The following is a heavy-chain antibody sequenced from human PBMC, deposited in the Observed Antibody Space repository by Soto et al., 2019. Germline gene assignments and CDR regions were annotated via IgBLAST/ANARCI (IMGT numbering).Heavy chain of an antibody. CDR2: INAGNGNT. J-gene: IGHJ3*02. Sequence: QVQLVQSGAEVKKPGASVKVSCKASGYTFTSYAMHWVRQAPRQRLEWMGWINAGNGNTQYSQKFQGRVTITRDTSASTAYMELSSLRSEDTAVYYCARSAGAAAGTSSAFDIWGQGTMVTVSS. CDR3: ARSAGAAAGTSSAFDI. CDR1: GYTFTSYA. D-gene: IGHD6-13*01. V-gene: IGHV1-3*01.